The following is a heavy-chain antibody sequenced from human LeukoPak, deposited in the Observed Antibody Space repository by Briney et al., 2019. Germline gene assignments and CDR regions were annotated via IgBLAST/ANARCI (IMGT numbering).Heavy chain of an antibody. CDR3: ARAPRIQLWLDY. J-gene: IGHJ4*02. Sequence: SETLSLTCTVSGGSISSSSYYWGWIRQPPGKGLEWIGSIYYSGSTYYNPSLKSRVTISVDTSKNQFSLKLSSVTAADTAVYYCARAPRIQLWLDYWGQGTLVTVSS. D-gene: IGHD5-18*01. CDR1: GGSISSSSYY. CDR2: IYYSGST. V-gene: IGHV4-39*01.